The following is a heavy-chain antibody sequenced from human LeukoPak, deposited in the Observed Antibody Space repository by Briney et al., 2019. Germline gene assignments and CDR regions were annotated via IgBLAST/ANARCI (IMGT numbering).Heavy chain of an antibody. CDR2: ISYDGSNK. D-gene: IGHD3-10*01. J-gene: IGHJ5*02. CDR3: ARDRYGSGRPWFDP. V-gene: IGHV3-30*04. CDR1: GFTFSSYA. Sequence: PGRSLRLSCAASGFTFSSYAMHGVRQAPGKGLEGGAVISYDGSNKYYADSVKGRFTISRDNSKNTLYLQMNSLRAEDTAVYYCARDRYGSGRPWFDPWGQGTLVTVSS.